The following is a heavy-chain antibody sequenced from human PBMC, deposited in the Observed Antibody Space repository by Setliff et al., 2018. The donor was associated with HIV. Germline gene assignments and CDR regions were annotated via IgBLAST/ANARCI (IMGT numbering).Heavy chain of an antibody. D-gene: IGHD2-15*01. CDR3: ARDPPVVVRHLFDL. J-gene: IGHJ4*02. Sequence: ASVKVSCKASGYSFSTNGISWVRQAPGQRLEWMGWISAYNGNTNYAQKFQGRVTMTTDTSTSTASMELRSLTSDDTAVYYCARDPPVVVRHLFDLWGQGTLVTVSS. CDR1: GYSFSTNG. CDR2: ISAYNGNT. V-gene: IGHV1-18*01.